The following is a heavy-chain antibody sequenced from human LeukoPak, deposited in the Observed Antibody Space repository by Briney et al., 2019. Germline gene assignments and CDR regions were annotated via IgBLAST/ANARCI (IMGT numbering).Heavy chain of an antibody. D-gene: IGHD2-15*01. Sequence: ASVTVSCKASGYTFTGYYIHWVRQAPGQGLEWMGWISPNSGGTKYAQSFQGRVTMTRDTSSNTAHVELSRLRSDDTAVYYCARGDCSVNGCHGGNWFDPWGQGTLVTASS. CDR2: ISPNSGGT. CDR1: GYTFTGYY. J-gene: IGHJ5*02. V-gene: IGHV1-2*02. CDR3: ARGDCSVNGCHGGNWFDP.